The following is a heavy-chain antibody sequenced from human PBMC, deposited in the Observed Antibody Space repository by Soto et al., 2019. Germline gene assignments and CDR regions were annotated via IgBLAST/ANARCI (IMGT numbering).Heavy chain of an antibody. CDR2: ISDSGSA. D-gene: IGHD1-26*01. J-gene: IGHJ3*02. Sequence: SETLSLTCSVSGGSIRNYHWNWIRQPPGKGLEWIGQISDSGSANYNPSLQRRVAISGDTSKIQFSLTLNSVTAADTAVYYWARTVWALPAFDIWGQGTKVTVSS. CDR1: GGSIRNYH. CDR3: ARTVWALPAFDI. V-gene: IGHV4-59*01.